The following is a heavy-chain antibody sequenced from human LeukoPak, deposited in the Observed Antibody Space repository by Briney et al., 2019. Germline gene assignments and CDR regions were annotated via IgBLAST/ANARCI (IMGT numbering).Heavy chain of an antibody. CDR2: INHSGST. Sequence: SSETLSITCAVYGGSFSGYYCSWIRQPPGKGLEWIGEINHSGSTNYIPSLKGRVAISVDTSKNQYSLKLSSVTAADTAVYCCARVSRPRPYYYDSSGYYGIDYWGQGTLVTVNS. CDR3: ARVSRPRPYYYDSSGYYGIDY. J-gene: IGHJ4*02. D-gene: IGHD3-22*01. V-gene: IGHV4-34*01. CDR1: GGSFSGYY.